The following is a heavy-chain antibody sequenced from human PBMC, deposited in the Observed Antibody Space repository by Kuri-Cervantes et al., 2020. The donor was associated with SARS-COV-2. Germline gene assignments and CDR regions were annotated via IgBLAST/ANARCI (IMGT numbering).Heavy chain of an antibody. V-gene: IGHV1-2*02. Sequence: ASVNVSCKASGYTFTVHYMHWVRQAPGQGLEWMGWINPNSGGTNSAQRLQGRATVTRDTSFNTVYVELSMLRSDDTAVYYCARERRTDGYRDGFDLWGQGTLVTVSS. CDR2: INPNSGGT. CDR3: ARERRTDGYRDGFDL. D-gene: IGHD5-18*01. J-gene: IGHJ4*02. CDR1: GYTFTVHY.